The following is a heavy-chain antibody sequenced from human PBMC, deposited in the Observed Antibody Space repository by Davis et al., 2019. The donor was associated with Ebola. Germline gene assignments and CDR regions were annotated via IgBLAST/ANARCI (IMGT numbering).Heavy chain of an antibody. CDR1: GYTFTSYD. CDR3: ARDRQLPDYYYYGMDV. J-gene: IGHJ6*02. V-gene: IGHV1-2*04. D-gene: IGHD2-2*01. CDR2: INPNSGGT. Sequence: ASVKVSCKASGYTFTSYDINWVRQATGQGLEWMGWINPNSGGTNYAQKFQGWVTMTRDTSISTAYMELSRLRSDDTAVYYCARDRQLPDYYYYGMDVWGQGTTVTVSS.